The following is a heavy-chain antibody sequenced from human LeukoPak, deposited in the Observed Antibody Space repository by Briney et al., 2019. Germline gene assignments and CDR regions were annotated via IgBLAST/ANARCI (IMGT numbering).Heavy chain of an antibody. Sequence: ASVKVSCKASGHTFTSYGISWVRQAPGQGLEWMGWTSAYNGNTNYAQKLQGRVTMTTDTSTSTAYMELRSLRSDDTAVYYCVRDGTFGVVINWFDPWGQGTLVTVSS. J-gene: IGHJ5*02. D-gene: IGHD3-3*01. CDR2: TSAYNGNT. CDR3: VRDGTFGVVINWFDP. CDR1: GHTFTSYG. V-gene: IGHV1-18*01.